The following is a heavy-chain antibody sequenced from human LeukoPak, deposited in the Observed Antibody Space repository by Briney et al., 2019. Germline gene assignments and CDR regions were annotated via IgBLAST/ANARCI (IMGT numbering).Heavy chain of an antibody. CDR3: ARDKRVGGGGNENS. V-gene: IGHV1-18*01. Sequence: GASVRVSCKASGYTFTSYGISWVRQAPGQGLEWIGWISAYNGNTNYAQKLQGRVTMTTDTSTSTAYMELRSLRSDDTAVYYCARDKRVGGGGNENSWGQGTLVTVSS. CDR1: GYTFTSYG. J-gene: IGHJ4*02. D-gene: IGHD2-15*01. CDR2: ISAYNGNT.